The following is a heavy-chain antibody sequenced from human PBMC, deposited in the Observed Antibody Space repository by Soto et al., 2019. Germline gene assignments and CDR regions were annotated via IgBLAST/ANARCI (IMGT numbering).Heavy chain of an antibody. J-gene: IGHJ4*02. D-gene: IGHD5-12*01. CDR3: TASAYDTSLDY. Sequence: PWWSLRLSCSASVFTFSGAAMHWVRQASGKGLEWVGHIRNKANNYATAYAATVKGRFTISRDDSNNTAYLQMNSLETEDTAVYYCTASAYDTSLDYWAQGSLVTVSS. V-gene: IGHV3-73*01. CDR2: IRNKANNYAT. CDR1: VFTFSGAA.